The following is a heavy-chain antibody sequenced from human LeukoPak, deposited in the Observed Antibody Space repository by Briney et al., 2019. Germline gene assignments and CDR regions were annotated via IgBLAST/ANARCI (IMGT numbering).Heavy chain of an antibody. Sequence: PGGSLRLSCAASGFALSSHWMTWVRQVPGRGPEWVANVNRDGSETYYLDSVKGRFTISKDNAKNSLYLQMNSLRAEDTAVYYCARGGPVVVVAATYHAFDIWGQGTMVTVSS. CDR2: VNRDGSET. CDR1: GFALSSHW. J-gene: IGHJ3*02. D-gene: IGHD2-15*01. V-gene: IGHV3-7*01. CDR3: ARGGPVVVVAATYHAFDI.